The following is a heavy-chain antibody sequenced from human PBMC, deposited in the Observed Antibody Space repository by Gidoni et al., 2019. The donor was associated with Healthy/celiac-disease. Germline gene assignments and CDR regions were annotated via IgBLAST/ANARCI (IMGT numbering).Heavy chain of an antibody. CDR3: ATLSPVDTAMPTPWPVLFDY. CDR2: FYPEDGET. J-gene: IGHJ4*02. Sequence: QVQMVQSGAEVKKPGASVKVSCKVSGSTLTELSLHWVRQAPGKGLDWMGGFYPEDGETIYAQKFQGRVTMTKDTSTDTAYMDLSSLRSEDPAFYYCATLSPVDTAMPTPWPVLFDYWGQGTWSPSPQ. V-gene: IGHV1-24*01. D-gene: IGHD5-18*01. CDR1: GSTLTELS.